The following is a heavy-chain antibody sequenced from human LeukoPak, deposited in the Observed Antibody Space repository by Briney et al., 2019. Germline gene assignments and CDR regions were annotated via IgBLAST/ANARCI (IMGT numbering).Heavy chain of an antibody. CDR1: GGSISSYY. J-gene: IGHJ5*02. V-gene: IGHV4-4*07. CDR2: IYTSGST. D-gene: IGHD6-6*01. Sequence: KPSETLPLTCTVSGGSISSYYWSWIRQPAGKGLEWIGRIYTSGSTNYNPSLKSRVTMSVDTSKNQFSLKLSSVTAADTAVYYCARGSIAARQVWFDPWGQGTLVTVSS. CDR3: ARGSIAARQVWFDP.